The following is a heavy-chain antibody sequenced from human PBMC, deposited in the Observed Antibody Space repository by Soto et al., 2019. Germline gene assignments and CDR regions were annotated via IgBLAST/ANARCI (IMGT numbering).Heavy chain of an antibody. J-gene: IGHJ4*02. CDR1: GFTFSDHY. Sequence: EVQLVESGGGLVQPGGSLRLSCAASGFTFSDHYMDWVRQAPGKGLEWVGSTRNEANSYTTAYAASVRGRFTISRDDSKSALYLQMNSLQTEDTAVYYCATYSQDYWGQGTLVPVSS. CDR3: ATYSQDY. V-gene: IGHV3-72*01. CDR2: TRNEANSYTT. D-gene: IGHD2-21*01.